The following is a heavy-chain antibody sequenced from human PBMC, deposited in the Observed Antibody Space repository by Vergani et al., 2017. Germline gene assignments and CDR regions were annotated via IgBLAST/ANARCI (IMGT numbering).Heavy chain of an antibody. CDR2: IYTSGST. D-gene: IGHD5-24*01. CDR1: GGSMSGYY. J-gene: IGHJ4*02. V-gene: IGHV4-4*07. Sequence: QVRLQESGPGLVKPSETLSLTCSVSGGSMSGYYWSWIRQPAGKGLEWIGRIYTSGSTNYNPSLKSRVTISVDTSKNQFSLKLSSVTAADTAVYYCAREATITDYFDYWGQGTLVTVSS. CDR3: AREATITDYFDY.